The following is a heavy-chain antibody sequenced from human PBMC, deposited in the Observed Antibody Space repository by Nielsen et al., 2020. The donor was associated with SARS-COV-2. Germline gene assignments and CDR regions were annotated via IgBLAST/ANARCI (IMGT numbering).Heavy chain of an antibody. J-gene: IGHJ4*02. CDR3: ARHAIYSDFDQHFDS. CDR2: IYSSGTT. V-gene: IGHV4-39*01. CDR1: GFTFSSYAMH. Sequence: ESLRLSCAASGFTFSSYAMHWVRQAPGKGLEWIGSIYSSGTTYYTPSLKSRVTMSVDTSKNDFSLKVTSVTAADTAVYYCARHAIYSDFDQHFDSWGQGTLVTVSS. D-gene: IGHD5-12*01.